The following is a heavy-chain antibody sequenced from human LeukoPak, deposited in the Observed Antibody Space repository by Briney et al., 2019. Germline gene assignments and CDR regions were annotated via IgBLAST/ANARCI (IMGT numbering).Heavy chain of an antibody. D-gene: IGHD6-13*01. J-gene: IGHJ4*02. CDR3: AKSSGYSSSWLQVDY. CDR2: ISWNSGSI. Sequence: GRSLRLSCAASGFTFDDYAMHWVRQAPGKGLEWVSGISWNSGSIGYADSVKGRFTISRDNAKNSLYLQMNSLRAEDMALYYCAKSSGYSSSWLQVDYWGQGTLVTVSS. CDR1: GFTFDDYA. V-gene: IGHV3-9*03.